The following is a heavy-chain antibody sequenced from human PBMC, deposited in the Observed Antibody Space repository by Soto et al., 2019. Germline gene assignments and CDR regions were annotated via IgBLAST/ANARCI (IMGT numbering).Heavy chain of an antibody. CDR2: ISGSGGST. D-gene: IGHD2-15*01. CDR1: GFTFSSYA. Sequence: GGSLRLSCAASGFTFSSYAMSWVGQAPGKGLEWASAISGSGGSTYYADSVKGRFTISRDNSKNTLYLQMNSLRAEDTAVYYCAKDPDIVVVVAATSFDYWGQGTLVTVSS. V-gene: IGHV3-23*01. CDR3: AKDPDIVVVVAATSFDY. J-gene: IGHJ4*02.